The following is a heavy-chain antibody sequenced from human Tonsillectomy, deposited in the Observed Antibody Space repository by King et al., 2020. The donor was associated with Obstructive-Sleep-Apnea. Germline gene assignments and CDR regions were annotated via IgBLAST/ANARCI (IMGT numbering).Heavy chain of an antibody. CDR1: GYFLSRGYY. J-gene: IGHJ4*02. CDR2: IYHSGRT. Sequence: QLQESSPGLVKPSETLSLSCTVSGYFLSRGYYWGWIRQSPGKGLEWIGSIYHSGRTYYNPSLKSRVTISVDTSKNQFSLRLSSVTAADTAVYYCARDDYYGSGSPPDYWGQGTLVTVSS. D-gene: IGHD3-10*01. CDR3: ARDDYYGSGSPPDY. V-gene: IGHV4-38-2*02.